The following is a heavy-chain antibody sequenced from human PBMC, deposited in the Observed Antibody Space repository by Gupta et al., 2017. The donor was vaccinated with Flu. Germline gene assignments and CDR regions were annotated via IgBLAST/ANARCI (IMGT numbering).Heavy chain of an antibody. Sequence: EVHLVSSGGGLVQPGGSLRLTCVIPGFSHRASHMNWIRQVPGKGPEWISYIGSGGNTDYADSVRGRFTISRDNARDSVFLQMNSLRDEDTALYYCARDLDWAFIFWGQGVLVTVSS. J-gene: IGHJ4*02. CDR3: ARDLDWAFIF. CDR1: GFSHRASH. CDR2: IGSGGNT. V-gene: IGHV3-48*02. D-gene: IGHD2-21*01.